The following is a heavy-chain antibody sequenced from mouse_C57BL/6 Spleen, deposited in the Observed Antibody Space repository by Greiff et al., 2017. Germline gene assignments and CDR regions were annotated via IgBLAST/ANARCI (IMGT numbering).Heavy chain of an antibody. CDR2: ISSGGDYI. Sequence: EVKLQESGEGLVKPGGSLKLSCAASGFTFSSYAMSWVRQTPEKRLEWVACISSGGDYIYYADTVKGRFTISRDNARNTLYLQMSSLKSEDTAMYYCTREFGSSYVDWYFDVWGTGTTVTVSS. J-gene: IGHJ1*03. CDR1: GFTFSSYA. CDR3: TREFGSSYVDWYFDV. V-gene: IGHV5-9-1*02. D-gene: IGHD1-1*01.